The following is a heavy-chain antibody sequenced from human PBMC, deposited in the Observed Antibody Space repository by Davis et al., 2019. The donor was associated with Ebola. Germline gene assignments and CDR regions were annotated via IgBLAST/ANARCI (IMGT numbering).Heavy chain of an antibody. CDR3: ARLPSGGYDYDYYYYGMDV. D-gene: IGHD5-12*01. CDR2: IWYDGSNK. J-gene: IGHJ6*02. CDR1: GFTFSSYG. Sequence: PGGSLRLSCAASGFTFSSYGMHWVRQAPGKGLEWVAVIWYDGSNKYYADSVKGRFTISRDNSKNTLYLQMNSLRAEDTAVYYCARLPSGGYDYDYYYYGMDVWGQGTTVTVSS. V-gene: IGHV3-33*01.